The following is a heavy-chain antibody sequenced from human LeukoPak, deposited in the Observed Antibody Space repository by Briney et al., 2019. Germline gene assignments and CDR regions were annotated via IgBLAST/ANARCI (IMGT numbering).Heavy chain of an antibody. CDR2: IKADGSEI. V-gene: IGHV3-7*02. J-gene: IGHJ6*02. Sequence: GGSLRLSCAASGFTFSGYWMDWVRQAPGKGLEWVAHIKADGSEIYYVDSVKGRFTISRDNAKNFLYLQMNSLIDKDTAVYYCARVIAAAFDYYYHGMEVWGQGTTVTVSS. CDR1: GFTFSGYW. CDR3: ARVIAAAFDYYYHGMEV. D-gene: IGHD6-13*01.